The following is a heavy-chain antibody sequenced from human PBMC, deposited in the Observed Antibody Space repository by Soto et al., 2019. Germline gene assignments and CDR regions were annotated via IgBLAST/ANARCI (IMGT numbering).Heavy chain of an antibody. J-gene: IGHJ6*02. CDR3: AKGRSSCVESGLDV. V-gene: IGHV3-9*01. CDR2: IDSNGETT. CDR1: GFSFDDDA. Sequence: EVQLVESGGGLVQPGRSLRLSCAGSGFSFDDDAMHWVRQAPGKGLGWVSSIDSNGETTNYADSVKGRFKISRDNAKKSLYLQMNSLRPEDTALYYCAKGRSSCVESGLDVWGQGTTVTVSS.